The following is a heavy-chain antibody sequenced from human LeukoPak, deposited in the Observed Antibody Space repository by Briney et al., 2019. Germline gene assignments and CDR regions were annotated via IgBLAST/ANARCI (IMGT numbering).Heavy chain of an antibody. CDR3: TSAGWGATSG. CDR1: GFTFSTYA. CDR2: IRSKANSYAT. V-gene: IGHV3-73*01. J-gene: IGHJ4*02. D-gene: IGHD1-26*01. Sequence: GGSLRLSCAASGFTFSTYAMNWVRQASGKGLEWVGRIRSKANSYATAYAASVKGRFTISRDDSKNTAYLQMNSLKTEDTAVYYCTSAGWGATSGWGQGTLVTVSS.